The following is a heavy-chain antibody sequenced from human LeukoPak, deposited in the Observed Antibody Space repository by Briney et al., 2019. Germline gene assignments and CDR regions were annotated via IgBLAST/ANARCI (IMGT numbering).Heavy chain of an antibody. V-gene: IGHV3-48*01. CDR3: ARSDCSGGSCYSNAFDI. CDR1: GFTFSSYS. Sequence: GGSLRLFCAASGFTFSSYSMNWVRQAPGKGLEGVSYISSSSSTIYYADSVQGRFTISRDNAKNSLYLQMDSLRAEDTAVYYCARSDCSGGSCYSNAFDIWGQGTMVTVSS. CDR2: ISSSSSTI. D-gene: IGHD2-15*01. J-gene: IGHJ3*02.